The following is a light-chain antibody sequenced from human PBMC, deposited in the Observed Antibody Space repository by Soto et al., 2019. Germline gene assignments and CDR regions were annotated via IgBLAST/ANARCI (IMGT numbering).Light chain of an antibody. CDR3: QHYESYPWT. J-gene: IGKJ1*01. CDR1: QSISMF. V-gene: IGKV1-5*01. CDR2: DAS. Sequence: DIQMTQSPSTLSASVGDRVTITCRASQSISMFLAWYQQKPGKAPKLLIYDASNSESGVPSRFSGSGSGTEFSLTISNLQPDDFATYYCQHYESYPWTFGQGTKVEIK.